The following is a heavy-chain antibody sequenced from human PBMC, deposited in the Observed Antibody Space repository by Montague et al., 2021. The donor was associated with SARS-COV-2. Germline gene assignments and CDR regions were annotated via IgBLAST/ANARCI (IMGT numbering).Heavy chain of an antibody. D-gene: IGHD3-22*01. V-gene: IGHV4-31*03. CDR1: GVAVIRRRSD. CDR3: ARARITMIVVVNAFDI. Sequence: TLSLTCTVSGVAVIRRRSDENTSELQSHHDLVCRLLLEKKESTYSTPSLQSRVTISVYTSKNHFSLKLSSVTAADTAVYYCARARITMIVVVNAFDIWGQGTMVTVSS. CDR2: LEKKEST. J-gene: IGHJ3*02.